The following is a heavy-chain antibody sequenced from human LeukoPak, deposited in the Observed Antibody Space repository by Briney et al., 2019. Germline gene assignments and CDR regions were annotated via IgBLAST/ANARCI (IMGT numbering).Heavy chain of an antibody. J-gene: IGHJ4*02. CDR3: ARDVRAGSAPSIAARLVY. D-gene: IGHD6-6*01. V-gene: IGHV1-18*01. Sequence: ASVKVSCKASGYTFTSYGISWVRQAPGQGLEWMGWISAYNGNTNYAQKLQGRVTMTTDTSTSTAYMELRSLRSDDTAVYYCARDVRAGSAPSIAARLVYWGQGTLVTVSS. CDR2: ISAYNGNT. CDR1: GYTFTSYG.